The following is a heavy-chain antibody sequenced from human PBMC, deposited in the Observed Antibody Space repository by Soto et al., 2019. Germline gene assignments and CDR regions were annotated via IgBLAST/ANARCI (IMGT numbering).Heavy chain of an antibody. D-gene: IGHD2-8*01. CDR2: NNYSATT. CDR1: GGSVTTY. V-gene: IGHV4-59*02. CDR3: AASYCSDGVSCNWFDP. J-gene: IGHJ5*02. Sequence: QVQLQESGPGLVKASETLSLTCPVSGGSVTTYWGWIRQPPGKGLEWIGYNNYSATTKYNSSLKRRVTISVDTSKTQVSLSLRSVTAADTAVYYCAASYCSDGVSCNWFDPWCQGILVIVSS.